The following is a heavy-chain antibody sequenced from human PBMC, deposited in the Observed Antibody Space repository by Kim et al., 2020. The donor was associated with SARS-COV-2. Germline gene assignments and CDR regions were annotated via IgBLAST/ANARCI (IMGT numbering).Heavy chain of an antibody. CDR3: ARWALTGFYSYNWFDT. CDR2: INPTGGNT. CDR1: GYPFRNYY. J-gene: IGHJ5*02. D-gene: IGHD3-9*01. Sequence: ASVKVSCKASGYPFRNYYMNWVLQAPGQGLEWMAVINPTGGNTKYAQKFEGRVTVTRDTSTSTVYMELNNLRSDDTAVYYCARWALTGFYSYNWFDTWGQRTLVTVLS. V-gene: IGHV1-46*01.